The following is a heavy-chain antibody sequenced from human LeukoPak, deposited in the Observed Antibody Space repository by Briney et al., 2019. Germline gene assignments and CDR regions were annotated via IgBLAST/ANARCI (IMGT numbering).Heavy chain of an antibody. CDR2: IIPIFGIA. CDR1: GGTFSSYA. V-gene: IGHV1-69*04. J-gene: IGHJ6*02. CDR3: ADGDGMDV. Sequence: SVKVSCKASGGTFSSYAISWVRQAPGQRLEWMGRIIPIFGIANYAQKFQGRVTITADKSTRTAYMELSSLRSENTAVYYCADGDGMDVWGQGTTVTVSS. D-gene: IGHD4-17*01.